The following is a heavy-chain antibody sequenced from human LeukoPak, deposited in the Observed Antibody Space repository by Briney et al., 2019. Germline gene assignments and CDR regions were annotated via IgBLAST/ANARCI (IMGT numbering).Heavy chain of an antibody. J-gene: IGHJ4*02. CDR1: GYTFTNYY. CDR2: INPSGGST. Sequence: ASVKVSCKASGYTFTNYYMNWVRQAPGQGLEWMGIINPSGGSTSYAQKFQGRVTVTRDTSTSTVYMELSSLRSEDTAMYYCAREGEIGYDLSDYWGQGTWSPSPQ. CDR3: AREGEIGYDLSDY. V-gene: IGHV1-46*01. D-gene: IGHD5-12*01.